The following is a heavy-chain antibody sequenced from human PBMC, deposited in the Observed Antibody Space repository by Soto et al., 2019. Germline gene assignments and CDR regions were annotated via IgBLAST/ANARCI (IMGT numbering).Heavy chain of an antibody. CDR3: ASWDYDVLTDYSYDD. D-gene: IGHD3-9*01. V-gene: IGHV1-69*01. CDR2: IIPMIGRT. J-gene: IGHJ4*02. CDR1: GGTFNNYG. Sequence: QVQLVQSGAEVKKPGSSVKVSCKASGGTFNNYGMGWVRQAPGQGLEGMGGIIPMIGRTNYAQKFQGRLTLTADATSSTAYMELRSLRSDDTAVYYCASWDYDVLTDYSYDDWGQGTLVTVSS.